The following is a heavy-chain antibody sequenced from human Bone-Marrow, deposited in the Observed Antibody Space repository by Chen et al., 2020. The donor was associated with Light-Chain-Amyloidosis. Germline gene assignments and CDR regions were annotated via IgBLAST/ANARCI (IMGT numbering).Heavy chain of an antibody. J-gene: IGHJ6*02. CDR1: GFTLNSYT. CDR2: MTNSGSKV. D-gene: IGHD6-19*01. Sequence: EVQLVESGGGLVKPGGPLSLSCRASGFTLNSYTMKWVRQAPGKGLEWVSSMTNSGSKVYYADSVKGRFTSARDNAENSVYLQMNSLRVEDTALYYCARGKAVAVFDYGMDVWGQGTTVTVSS. CDR3: ARGKAVAVFDYGMDV. V-gene: IGHV3-21*01.